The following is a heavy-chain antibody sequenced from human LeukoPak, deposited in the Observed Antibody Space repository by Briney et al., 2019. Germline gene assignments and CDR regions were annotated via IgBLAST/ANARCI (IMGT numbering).Heavy chain of an antibody. Sequence: SVKVSCKTSGYTFTSYDVNWVRQATGQGLEWMGWVNPNSGNTAYAQNFQGRVTMTSDTSINTAYMELSSLRPEDTAVYYCARGAWTSSFDYWGQGTLVTVSS. J-gene: IGHJ4*02. CDR1: GYTFTSYD. CDR3: ARGAWTSSFDY. CDR2: VNPNSGNT. D-gene: IGHD6-6*01. V-gene: IGHV1-8*01.